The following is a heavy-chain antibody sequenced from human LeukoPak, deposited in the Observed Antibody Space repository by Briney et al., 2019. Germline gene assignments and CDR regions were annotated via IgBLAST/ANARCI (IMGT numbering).Heavy chain of an antibody. V-gene: IGHV3-49*03. D-gene: IGHD1-26*01. Sequence: QPGRSLRLSCTASGFTFGDYAMSWFRQAPGKGLEWVGFIRSKAYGGTTEYAASVKGRFTISRDDSKSIAYLQMNSLKTEDTAVYYCTSSSRYRDAFDIWGQGTMVTVSS. CDR2: IRSKAYGGTT. CDR1: GFTFGDYA. CDR3: TSSSRYRDAFDI. J-gene: IGHJ3*02.